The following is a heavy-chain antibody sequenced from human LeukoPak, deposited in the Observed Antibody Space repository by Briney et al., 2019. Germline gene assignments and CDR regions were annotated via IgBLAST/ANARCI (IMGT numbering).Heavy chain of an antibody. CDR1: GYTFNDYG. D-gene: IGHD2-21*01. V-gene: IGHV3-20*04. CDR2: ITWSGAAT. CDR3: ARGFRDGPLYGMDV. Sequence: GGSLRLSCAASGYTFNDYGVSWVRLAPTKGLEWISGITWSGAATAYADSVKGRFTISRDNAKNSLFLEMNSLTAEDTALYYCARGFRDGPLYGMDVWGQGTTVTVSS. J-gene: IGHJ6*02.